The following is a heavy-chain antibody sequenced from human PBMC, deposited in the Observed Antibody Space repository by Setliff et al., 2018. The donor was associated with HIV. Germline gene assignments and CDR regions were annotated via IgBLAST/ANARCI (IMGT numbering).Heavy chain of an antibody. CDR3: ASHYGADEPSYYFDF. J-gene: IGHJ4*02. D-gene: IGHD3-16*01. Sequence: PSETLSLTCSVSGGSLGSGYYYWDWIRQPPGKGLEWIGSIFYSGSTFYNSSLKSRVTISVDTSKNQFSLNLTSVTAADTAVYYCASHYGADEPSYYFDFWGQGTQVTVSS. V-gene: IGHV4-39*07. CDR2: IFYSGST. CDR1: GGSLGSGYYY.